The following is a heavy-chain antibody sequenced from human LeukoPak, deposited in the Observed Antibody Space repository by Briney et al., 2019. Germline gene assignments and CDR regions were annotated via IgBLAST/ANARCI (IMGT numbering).Heavy chain of an antibody. CDR2: IRGSGGGT. CDR1: GFTFNSYA. D-gene: IGHD3-10*01. V-gene: IGHV3-23*01. CDR3: AKDQYRYYGSGSPRWFDP. J-gene: IGHJ5*02. Sequence: AGGSLRLSCAASGFTFNSYAMSWVRQAPEKGLEWVATIRGSGGGTYYAASVKGRFTISSAHSKHPLHLQMNSLRAEDTAVYYCAKDQYRYYGSGSPRWFDPWGQGALVTVSS.